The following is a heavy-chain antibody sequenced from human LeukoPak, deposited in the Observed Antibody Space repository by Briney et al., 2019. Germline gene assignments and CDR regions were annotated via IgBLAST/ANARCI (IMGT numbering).Heavy chain of an antibody. CDR2: ISGSGGST. V-gene: IGHV3-23*01. J-gene: IGHJ4*02. D-gene: IGHD6-19*01. CDR1: GFTFSSYA. CDR3: VKDVKSMAGHY. Sequence: GGSLRLSCAASGFTFSSYAMSWVRQAPGKGLEWVSAISGSGGSTFSADSVRGRFTISRDNSKNTLYLQMNSLGAEDTAVYFCVKDVKSMAGHYWGQGTLVTVSS.